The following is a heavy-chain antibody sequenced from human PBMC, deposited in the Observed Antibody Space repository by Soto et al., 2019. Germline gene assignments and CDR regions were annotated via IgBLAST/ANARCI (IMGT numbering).Heavy chain of an antibody. J-gene: IGHJ6*02. CDR1: GGSFSGYY. V-gene: IGHV4-34*01. D-gene: IGHD1-26*01. Sequence: AETLSLTCAVYGGSFSGYYWSWIRQPPGKGLEWIGEINHSGSTNYNPSLKSRVTISVDTSKNQFSLKLSSVTAADTAVYYCARGWEGYYYYGKDDWGQGTTVTVSS. CDR3: ARGWEGYYYYGKDD. CDR2: INHSGST.